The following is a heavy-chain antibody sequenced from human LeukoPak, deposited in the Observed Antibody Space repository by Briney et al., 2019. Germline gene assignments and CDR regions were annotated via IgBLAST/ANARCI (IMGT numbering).Heavy chain of an antibody. Sequence: PGGSLRLSCAVSGFTFSSYGMTWVRQAPGKGLEWVSSISGGGRDTYNEDAVKGRFTISRDNSKSSLYLQMNNLRGEDTAVYYCVKGGAYGSGSYCDYWGQGILVTVSS. V-gene: IGHV3-23*01. CDR1: GFTFSSYG. D-gene: IGHD3-10*01. CDR2: ISGGGRDT. J-gene: IGHJ4*02. CDR3: VKGGAYGSGSYCDY.